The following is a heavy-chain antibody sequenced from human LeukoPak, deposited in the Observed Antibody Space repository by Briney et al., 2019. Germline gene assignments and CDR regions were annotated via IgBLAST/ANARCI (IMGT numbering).Heavy chain of an antibody. D-gene: IGHD3/OR15-3a*01. CDR1: TFTFNGYR. CDR2: IDQDGSET. Sequence: GESLQISCVASTFTFNGYRMSWVRQPRKGLEWVATIDQDGSETYYLDSVKGRFFISRDLVKNSVFLQMNSLRPEDTALYYCTRSRDYDVWAGYEDSYSYVMDIWGQGTAVTVSS. V-gene: IGHV3-7*03. J-gene: IGHJ6*02. CDR3: TRSRDYDVWAGYEDSYSYVMDI.